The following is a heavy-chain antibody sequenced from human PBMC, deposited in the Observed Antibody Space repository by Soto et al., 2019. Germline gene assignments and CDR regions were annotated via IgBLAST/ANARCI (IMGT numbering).Heavy chain of an antibody. V-gene: IGHV3-23*01. CDR2: ISGSGSNK. CDR3: ARGGYYYDSSGYYHFDY. Sequence: PGGSLRFSCAASGFTFSSYAMSWVRQAPGKGLEWVSAISGSGSNKYYADSVKGRFTISRDNSKNTLYLQMNSLRAEDTAVYYCARGGYYYDSSGYYHFDYWGQGTLVTVSS. CDR1: GFTFSSYA. J-gene: IGHJ4*02. D-gene: IGHD3-22*01.